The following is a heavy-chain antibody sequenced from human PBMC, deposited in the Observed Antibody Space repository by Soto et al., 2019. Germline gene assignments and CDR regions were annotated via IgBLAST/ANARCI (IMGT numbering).Heavy chain of an antibody. Sequence: ASVKVSCKASGYTFTSYAMHWVRQAPGQRLEWMGWINAGNGNTKYSQKFQGRVTITRDTSASTAYMELSSLRSEDTAVNYCATHFLGFWFGELRAPYYYYGMDVWGKGTTVTVSS. CDR3: ATHFLGFWFGELRAPYYYYGMDV. J-gene: IGHJ6*04. CDR1: GYTFTSYA. CDR2: INAGNGNT. V-gene: IGHV1-3*01. D-gene: IGHD3-10*01.